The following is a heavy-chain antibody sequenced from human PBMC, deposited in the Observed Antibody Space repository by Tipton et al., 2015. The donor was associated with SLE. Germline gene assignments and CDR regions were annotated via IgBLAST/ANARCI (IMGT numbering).Heavy chain of an antibody. V-gene: IGHV3-53*01. J-gene: IGHJ4*02. CDR2: IYSGDST. Sequence: SLRLSCAASGFTVSSNYMSWVRQAPGKGLEWVSVIYSGDSTYYADSVKGRFTISRDNSKNTLHLQMNSLRAEDTAVYYCAKEGWHYDLLTGYYKTMGYFDYWGQGTLVTVSS. CDR1: GFTVSSNY. CDR3: AKEGWHYDLLTGYYKTMGYFDY. D-gene: IGHD3-9*01.